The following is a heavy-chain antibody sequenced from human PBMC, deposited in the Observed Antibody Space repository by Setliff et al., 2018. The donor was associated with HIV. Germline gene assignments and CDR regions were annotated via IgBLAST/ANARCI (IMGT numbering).Heavy chain of an antibody. CDR3: ARVRDPNWNYDMDV. CDR2: INHSGSA. D-gene: IGHD1-1*01. V-gene: IGHV4-34*01. CDR1: GGSFNNYY. Sequence: SETLSLTCAVYGGSFNNYYWSWIRQPPGKGLEWIGEINHSGSASYNPSLKSRVTISVDTSKNQFSLKLNSITAADTAIYFCARVRDPNWNYDMDVWGQGTTVTVSS. J-gene: IGHJ6*03.